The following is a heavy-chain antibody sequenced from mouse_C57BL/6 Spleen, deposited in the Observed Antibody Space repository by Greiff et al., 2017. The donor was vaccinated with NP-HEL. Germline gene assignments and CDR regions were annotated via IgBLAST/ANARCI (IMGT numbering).Heavy chain of an antibody. CDR1: GFTFSNYW. Sequence: EVQLVESGGGLVQPGGSMKLSCVASGFTFSNYWMNWVRQSPEKGLEWVAQIRLKSDNYATHYAESVKGRFTISRDDSKSSVYLQMNNLRAEDTGIYYCALPYYYGSWFAYWGQGTLVTVSA. CDR3: ALPYYYGSWFAY. J-gene: IGHJ3*01. CDR2: IRLKSDNYAT. D-gene: IGHD1-1*01. V-gene: IGHV6-3*01.